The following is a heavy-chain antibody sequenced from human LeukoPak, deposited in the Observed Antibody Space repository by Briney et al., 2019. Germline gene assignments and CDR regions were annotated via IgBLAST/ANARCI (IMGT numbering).Heavy chain of an antibody. CDR2: ISSSSSTI. V-gene: IGHV3-48*04. J-gene: IGHJ4*02. CDR1: GLTFSSYS. Sequence: GGSLRLSCAASGLTFSSYSMNWVRQAPGKGLEWVSYISSSSSTIYYADSVKGRFTISRDNAKSSLYLQMNSLRAEDTAVYYCASQGLLWFGEPNFDYWGQGTLVTVSS. CDR3: ASQGLLWFGEPNFDY. D-gene: IGHD3-10*01.